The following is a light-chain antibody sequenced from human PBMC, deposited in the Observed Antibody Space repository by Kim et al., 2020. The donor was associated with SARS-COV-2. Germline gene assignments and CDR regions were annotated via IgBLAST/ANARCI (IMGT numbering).Light chain of an antibody. CDR2: SNN. CDR1: RANIGSKT. Sequence: GQRVTISCSGRRANIGSKTAHWYQQLPGTAPKVLIYSNNPRPSGVPDRLSGSKSGTSASLAISGLQSEDEADYYCAAWDDSLNAWVFGGGTQLTVL. J-gene: IGLJ3*02. V-gene: IGLV1-44*01. CDR3: AAWDDSLNAWV.